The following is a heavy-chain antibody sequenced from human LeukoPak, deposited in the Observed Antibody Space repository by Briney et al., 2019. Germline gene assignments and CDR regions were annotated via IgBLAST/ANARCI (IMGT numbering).Heavy chain of an antibody. J-gene: IGHJ5*02. CDR2: IYYSGSA. V-gene: IGHV4-59*01. Sequence: SETLSLTCTVSGGSISSYYWSWIRQPPGKGLEWIGYIYYSGSANYNPSLKSRVTISVDTSKNQFSLKLSSVTAADTAVYYCATAYGDYLNWFDPWGQGTLVTVSS. CDR1: GGSISSYY. CDR3: ATAYGDYLNWFDP. D-gene: IGHD4-17*01.